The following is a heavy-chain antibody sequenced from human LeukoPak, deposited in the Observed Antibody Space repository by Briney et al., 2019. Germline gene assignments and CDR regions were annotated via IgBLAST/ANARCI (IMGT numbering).Heavy chain of an antibody. J-gene: IGHJ4*02. Sequence: GGSLRLSCAASAFTFSDAWMTWVRQAPGKGLEWVGRIKSKTDGGTTGYAAPVKGRFTISRDDSKNTLYLQMNSLKTEDTAVYYCTTGSRLRYSDYWGQGTLVTVSS. V-gene: IGHV3-15*01. CDR2: IKSKTDGGTT. CDR3: TTGSRLRYSDY. CDR1: AFTFSDAW. D-gene: IGHD3-9*01.